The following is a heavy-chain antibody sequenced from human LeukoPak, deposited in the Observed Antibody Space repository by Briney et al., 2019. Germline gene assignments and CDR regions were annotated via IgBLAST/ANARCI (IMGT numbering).Heavy chain of an antibody. J-gene: IGHJ4*02. CDR2: INPSGGSP. D-gene: IGHD1-26*01. Sequence: ASVKVSCKASGYTFTSYYIHWVRQAPGQGLEWMGSINPSGGSPSQAQKFQGRVTLTGDTSTSTVYMQLNSLRSEDTAVYYCARDLFPRVGATFDYWGQGTLVTVSS. CDR3: ARDLFPRVGATFDY. CDR1: GYTFTSYY. V-gene: IGHV1-46*03.